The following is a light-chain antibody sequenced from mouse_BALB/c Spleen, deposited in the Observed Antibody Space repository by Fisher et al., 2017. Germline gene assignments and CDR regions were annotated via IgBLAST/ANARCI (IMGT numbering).Light chain of an antibody. Sequence: DIVLTQSPAIMSASLGEKVTMSCRASSSVNYMYWYQQKSDASPKLWIYYTSNLAPGVPARFSGSGSGTDFTLNIHPVEEDDIAMYFCQQSRKVPYTFGGGTKLEIK. J-gene: IGKJ2*01. CDR2: YTS. CDR1: SSVNY. V-gene: IGKV4-50*01. CDR3: QQSRKVPYT.